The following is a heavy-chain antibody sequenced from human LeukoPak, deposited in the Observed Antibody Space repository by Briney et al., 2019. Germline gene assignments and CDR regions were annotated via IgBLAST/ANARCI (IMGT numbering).Heavy chain of an antibody. CDR3: ARDPRLYSSGSIFDY. V-gene: IGHV3-53*01. Sequence: GGSLRLSCAASGFTVSSNYMSWVRQAPGKGLEWVSVIYSGGSTYYADSVKGRFTISRDNSKNTLYLQMNSLRAEDTAVYYCARDPRLYSSGSIFDYWGQGTLVTVSS. CDR1: GFTVSSNY. J-gene: IGHJ4*02. D-gene: IGHD6-19*01. CDR2: IYSGGST.